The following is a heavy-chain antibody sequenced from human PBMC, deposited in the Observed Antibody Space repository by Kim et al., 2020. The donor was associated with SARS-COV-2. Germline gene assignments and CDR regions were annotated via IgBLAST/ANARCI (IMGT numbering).Heavy chain of an antibody. CDR3: ARSYGSGSYSFDY. J-gene: IGHJ4*02. CDR1: GGTFSSYA. D-gene: IGHD3-10*01. Sequence: SVKVSCKASGGTFSSYAISWVRQAPGQGLEWMGGIIPIFGTANYAQKFQGRVTITADESTSTAYMELSSLRSEDTAVYYCARSYGSGSYSFDYWGQGTLVTVSS. V-gene: IGHV1-69*13. CDR2: IIPIFGTA.